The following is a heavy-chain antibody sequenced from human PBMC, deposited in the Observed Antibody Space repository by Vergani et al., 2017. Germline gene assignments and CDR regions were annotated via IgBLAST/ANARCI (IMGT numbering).Heavy chain of an antibody. CDR1: GFTSSYYG. J-gene: IGHJ1*01. D-gene: IGHD1-1*01. CDR3: ATKSCGTPGCQIEYFRE. Sequence: QVHLVESGGGVVQPGRSLRLSCVVSGFTSSYYGMHWVRQAPGKGLEWVAVILYDGTQQYYADSVKGRSTISRDNSKSTLYLQMNSLRTEYTAVYYCATKSCGTPGCQIEYFREWGQGTLVTVSS. V-gene: IGHV3-30*03. CDR2: ILYDGTQQ.